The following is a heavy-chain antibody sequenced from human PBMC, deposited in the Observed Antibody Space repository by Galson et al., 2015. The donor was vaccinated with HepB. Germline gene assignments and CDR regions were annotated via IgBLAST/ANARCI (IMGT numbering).Heavy chain of an antibody. D-gene: IGHD3-9*01. Sequence: SLRLSCAASGFTFSSYSMNWVRQAPGKGLEWVSYISSSSTIYYADSVKGRFTISRDNAKNSLYLQMNSLRDEDTAVYYCARDWAYDILTGYPDAFDIWGQGTMVTVSS. CDR2: ISSSSTI. V-gene: IGHV3-48*02. CDR1: GFTFSSYS. CDR3: ARDWAYDILTGYPDAFDI. J-gene: IGHJ3*02.